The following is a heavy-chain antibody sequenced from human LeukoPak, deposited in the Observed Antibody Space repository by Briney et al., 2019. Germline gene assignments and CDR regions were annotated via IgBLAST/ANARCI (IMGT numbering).Heavy chain of an antibody. V-gene: IGHV4-34*01. CDR3: ARGVPISPLKYYYGSGTYYMDV. CDR2: ISHHGTT. D-gene: IGHD3-10*01. J-gene: IGHJ6*03. Sequence: NSSETLSLTCAVYGESFSGYYWSWIRQPPGKGLEWIGTISHHGTTKYNPSLKSRVTITVDTSKNQFSLKLTSVPAADTAVYYCARGVPISPLKYYYGSGTYYMDVWGNGTTVTVSS. CDR1: GESFSGYY.